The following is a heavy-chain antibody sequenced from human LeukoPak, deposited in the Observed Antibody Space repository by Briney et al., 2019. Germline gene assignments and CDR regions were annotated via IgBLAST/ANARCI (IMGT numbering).Heavy chain of an antibody. V-gene: IGHV3-21*01. D-gene: IGHD3-10*01. CDR1: GFTFSSYS. CDR3: ARGLVGYYAMDV. Sequence: GGSLRLSCAASGFTFSSYSMNWVRQAPGKGLEWVSSISSSSSYIYYADSVKGRFTISRDNAKNSLYLQMNSLRVEDTAVYYCARGLVGYYAMDVWGQGTTVTVSS. CDR2: ISSSSSYI. J-gene: IGHJ6*02.